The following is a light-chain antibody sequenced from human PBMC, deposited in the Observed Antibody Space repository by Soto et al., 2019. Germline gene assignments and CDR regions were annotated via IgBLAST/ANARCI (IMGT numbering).Light chain of an antibody. V-gene: IGLV1-40*01. CDR3: QSYDNSLSGSRV. J-gene: IGLJ3*02. CDR2: ANS. Sequence: QSVLTQPRSVSGAPGQTATISGSGTSSNLGAGYDAHWYQQLPGTAPKLLIYANSNRPSGVPDRFSGSKSGTSASLAITGLQADDESDYYCQSYDNSLSGSRVFGGGTKLTVL. CDR1: SSNLGAGYD.